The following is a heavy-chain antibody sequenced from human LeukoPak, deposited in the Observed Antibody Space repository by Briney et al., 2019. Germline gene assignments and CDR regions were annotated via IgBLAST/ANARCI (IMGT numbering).Heavy chain of an antibody. J-gene: IGHJ4*02. CDR2: ISGSGGST. CDR1: GFTFSSYA. Sequence: GGSLRLSCAPSGFTFSSYAMSWARQAPGKGLEWVSAISGSGGSTYYADSVKGRFTISRDNSKNTLYLQMNSLRAEDTAVYYCAKDGMATISYYFDYWGQGTLVTVSS. V-gene: IGHV3-23*01. D-gene: IGHD5-24*01. CDR3: AKDGMATISYYFDY.